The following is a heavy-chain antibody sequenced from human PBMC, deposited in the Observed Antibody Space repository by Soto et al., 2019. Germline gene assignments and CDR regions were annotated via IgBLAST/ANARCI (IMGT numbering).Heavy chain of an antibody. J-gene: IGHJ3*02. CDR1: GFTFSSYS. V-gene: IGHV3-48*02. Sequence: GGSLRLSCAASGFTFSSYSMNWVRQAPGKGLEWVSYISSSSSTIYYADSVKGRFTISRDNAKNSLYLQMNSLRDEDTAVYYCVGDYEAVLDAFDIWGQGTMVTVSS. CDR2: ISSSSSTI. D-gene: IGHD5-12*01. CDR3: VGDYEAVLDAFDI.